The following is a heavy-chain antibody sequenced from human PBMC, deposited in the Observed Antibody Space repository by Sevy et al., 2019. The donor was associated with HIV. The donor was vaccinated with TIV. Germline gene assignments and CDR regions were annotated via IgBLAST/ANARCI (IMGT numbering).Heavy chain of an antibody. CDR3: ARGQTRITMIVVVTHWYFDL. CDR2: ISYDGSNK. J-gene: IGHJ2*01. CDR1: GFTFSSYA. V-gene: IGHV3-30*04. D-gene: IGHD3-22*01. Sequence: GGSLRLSCAASGFTFSSYAMHWVRQAPGKGLEWVAVISYDGSNKYYADSVKGRFTISRDNSMNTLYLQMNSLRAEDTAVYYCARGQTRITMIVVVTHWYFDLWGRGTLVTVSS.